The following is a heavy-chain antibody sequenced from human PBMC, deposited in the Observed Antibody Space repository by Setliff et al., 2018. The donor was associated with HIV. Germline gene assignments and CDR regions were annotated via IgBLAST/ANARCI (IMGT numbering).Heavy chain of an antibody. CDR2: ISGSGGST. D-gene: IGHD3-10*01. J-gene: IGHJ6*02. CDR1: GFTFSSYA. CDR3: ARGVRGVVNGMDV. V-gene: IGHV3-23*01. Sequence: GGSLRLSCAASGFTFSSYAMSWVRQAPEKGLEWVSAISGSGGSTYYADSVKGRFTISRDNSKNTLYLQMNSLRAEDTAVYYCARGVRGVVNGMDVWGQGTTVTVSS.